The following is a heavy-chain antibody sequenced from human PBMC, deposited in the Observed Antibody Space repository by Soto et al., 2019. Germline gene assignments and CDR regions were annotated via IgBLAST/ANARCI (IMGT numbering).Heavy chain of an antibody. Sequence: PSETLSLTCTVSGGSISSSNYYWGWIRQPPGKGLEWIGTIYYSGSTYYNPSLKSRVTISVDTSKNQFSLKLSSVTAADTAIYYCARRRRYGDYXYYYNYMDVWGKGTTVTVS. CDR2: IYYSGST. CDR3: ARRRRYGDYXYYYNYMDV. J-gene: IGHJ6*03. V-gene: IGHV4-39*01. CDR1: GGSISSSNYY. D-gene: IGHD4-17*01.